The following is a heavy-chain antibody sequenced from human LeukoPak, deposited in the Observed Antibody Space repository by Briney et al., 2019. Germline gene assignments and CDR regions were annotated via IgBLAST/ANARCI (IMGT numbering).Heavy chain of an antibody. CDR3: ARSGGPGTYHQLRYNWFDP. CDR2: ITTSSHYI. V-gene: IGHV3-21*01. CDR1: GFTLSDYH. J-gene: IGHJ5*02. Sequence: GGSLRLSCAASGFTLSDYHVNWVRRAPGKGLEWLSSITTSSHYISYAGAVRGRFTTSRDNAKNSLYLQMNSLRGEDTAVYYCARSGGPGTYHQLRYNWFDPWGQGTLVTVSS. D-gene: IGHD3-10*01.